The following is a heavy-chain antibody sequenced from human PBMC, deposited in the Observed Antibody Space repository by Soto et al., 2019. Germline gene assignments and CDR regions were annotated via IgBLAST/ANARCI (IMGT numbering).Heavy chain of an antibody. Sequence: QVQLVESGGGVVQPGRSLRLSCAASGFTFSSYGMHWVRQAPGKGLEWVAVISYDGSNKYYADSVKGRFTISRDNSKNTLYLQMNSLRAEDTAVCYCAKIVVATIEVDYWGQGTLVTVSS. CDR3: AKIVVATIEVDY. CDR1: GFTFSSYG. D-gene: IGHD5-12*01. CDR2: ISYDGSNK. J-gene: IGHJ4*02. V-gene: IGHV3-30*18.